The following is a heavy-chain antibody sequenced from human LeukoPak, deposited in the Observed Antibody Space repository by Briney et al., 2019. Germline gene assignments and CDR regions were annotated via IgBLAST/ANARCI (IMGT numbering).Heavy chain of an antibody. D-gene: IGHD7-27*01. V-gene: IGHV4-59*01. CDR1: GGSISSYD. J-gene: IGHJ3*02. CDR2: IYYSGST. CDR3: ARVKLGIRQSAFDI. Sequence: SETLSLTWTVSGGSISSYDWSWIRQPPGKGLEWIGYIYYSGSTNYNPSLKSRVTISVDTSKNQFSLKLSSVTAADTAVYYCARVKLGIRQSAFDIWGQGTMVTVSS.